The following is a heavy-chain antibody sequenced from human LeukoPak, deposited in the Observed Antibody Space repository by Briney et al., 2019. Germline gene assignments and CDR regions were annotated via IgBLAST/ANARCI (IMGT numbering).Heavy chain of an antibody. V-gene: IGHV4-39*07. D-gene: IGHD5-18*01. CDR1: GVSISSSNSY. J-gene: IGHJ4*02. Sequence: SETLSLTCTVSGVSISSSNSYWGWIRQPPGKGLEWIGSIYHSGSTYYNPSLKSRVTISVDTSKNQFSLRLSSVTAADTAVYYCARVFHSYGPSYYFDYWGQGTLVTVSS. CDR3: ARVFHSYGPSYYFDY. CDR2: IYHSGST.